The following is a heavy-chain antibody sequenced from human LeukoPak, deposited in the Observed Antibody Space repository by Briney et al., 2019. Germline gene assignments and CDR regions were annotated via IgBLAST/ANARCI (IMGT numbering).Heavy chain of an antibody. Sequence: SETLSLTCTVSGGSISSSSYYWGWIRQPPGKGLEWIGSIYYSGSTYYNPSLKSRVTISVDTSKNQFSLKLSSVTAADTAVYYCASEGLGVVRFDYWGQGTLVTVSS. CDR2: IYYSGST. D-gene: IGHD2-8*02. J-gene: IGHJ4*02. CDR1: GGSISSSSYY. V-gene: IGHV4-39*07. CDR3: ASEGLGVVRFDY.